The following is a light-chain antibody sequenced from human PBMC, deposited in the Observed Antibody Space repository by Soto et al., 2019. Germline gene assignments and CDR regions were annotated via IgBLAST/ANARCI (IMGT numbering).Light chain of an antibody. CDR2: DVS. CDR3: CSYGGRSPWL. V-gene: IGLV2-11*01. CDR1: SSDVDFYNS. J-gene: IGLJ3*02. Sequence: QSALTQPRSVSGSPGQSVTISCTGTSSDVDFYNSVSWYQQHPGTALKLIIHDVSQRPSGVPDRFSGSKSGDTASLTISGLQAEDEADYYCCSYGGRSPWLFGGGTKLTLL.